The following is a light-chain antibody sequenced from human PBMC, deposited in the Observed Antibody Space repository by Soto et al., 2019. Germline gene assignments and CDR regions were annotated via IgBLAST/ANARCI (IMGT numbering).Light chain of an antibody. CDR1: QSISAW. CDR3: QQYNDYSWT. CDR2: KAS. V-gene: IGKV1-5*03. Sequence: DIPMTPYPSSMSASVGDRDLTNCRASQSISAWLAWYQQKPGKAPRLLIYKASTLEIGVPSRFSGSGSGTEFTLTISSLQPDDVATYYCQQYNDYSWTVGQGNKVDIK. J-gene: IGKJ1*01.